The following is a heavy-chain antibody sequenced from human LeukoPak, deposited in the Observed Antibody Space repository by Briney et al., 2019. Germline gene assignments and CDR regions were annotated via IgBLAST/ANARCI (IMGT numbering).Heavy chain of an antibody. CDR1: GYTLTELS. J-gene: IGHJ4*02. V-gene: IGHV1-24*01. Sequence: ASVKVSCKVSGYTLTELSMHWVRQAPGKGLEWMGGFDPEDGETIYAQKFQGRVTMTEDASTDTAYMELSSLRSEDTAVYYCATDFGRTYYFDYWGQGTLVTVSS. CDR3: ATDFGRTYYFDY. D-gene: IGHD3-10*01. CDR2: FDPEDGET.